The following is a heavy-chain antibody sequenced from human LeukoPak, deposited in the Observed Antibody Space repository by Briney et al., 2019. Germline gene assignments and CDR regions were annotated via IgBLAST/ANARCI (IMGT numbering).Heavy chain of an antibody. CDR1: GFPFSVYC. J-gene: IGHJ3*02. CDR2: INQDGSEK. D-gene: IGHD6-19*01. CDR3: ARPPYSSGWAPGVRFPFDI. Sequence: GGSLRLSCAASGFPFSVYCMSWVRQAPGKGLEWVANINQDGSEKDYVDSVKGRFTISRDNAKNSLYLQMNSLRAEDTAVYCCARPPYSSGWAPGVRFPFDIWGQGTMVTVSS. V-gene: IGHV3-7*01.